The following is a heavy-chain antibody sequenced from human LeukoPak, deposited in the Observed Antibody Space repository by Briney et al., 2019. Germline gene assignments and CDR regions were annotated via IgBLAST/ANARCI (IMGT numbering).Heavy chain of an antibody. Sequence: PGGSLRLSCAASGFIFSSYSMNWVRQAPGKGLEWISKINSGSSTIYYTDSVKGRFTISRDNAKNSLYLQMNNLRAEDTAVYYCARDSPRLSYWGQGTLVTVSS. D-gene: IGHD6-25*01. CDR1: GFIFSSYS. V-gene: IGHV3-48*01. CDR2: INSGSSTI. J-gene: IGHJ4*02. CDR3: ARDSPRLSY.